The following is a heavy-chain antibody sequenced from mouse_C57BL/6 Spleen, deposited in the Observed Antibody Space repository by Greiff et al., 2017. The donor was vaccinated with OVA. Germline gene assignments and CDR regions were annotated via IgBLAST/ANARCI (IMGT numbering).Heavy chain of an antibody. V-gene: IGHV7-3*01. CDR1: GFTFTDYY. D-gene: IGHD1-1*01. Sequence: EVQVVESGGGLVQPGGSLSLSCAASGFTFTDYYMSWVRQPPGKALEWLGFIRNKANGYTTEYSASVKGRFTISRDNSQRILYLQMNARRAEDSATYDGARYITTVDWYFDGWGTGTTVTVSS. CDR3: ARYITTVDWYFDG. J-gene: IGHJ1*03. CDR2: IRNKANGYTT.